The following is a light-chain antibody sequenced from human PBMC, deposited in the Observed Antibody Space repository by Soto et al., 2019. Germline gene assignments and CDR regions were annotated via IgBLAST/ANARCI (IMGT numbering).Light chain of an antibody. J-gene: IGLJ1*01. CDR3: CSYRTSNTRQIV. CDR2: DVS. Sequence: QSALTQPASVPGSPGQSITISCAGTSSDVGGYNYISWYQHHPGKAPKLMIYDVSNRPSGVSNRLSGSKSGNTASLSISGLQPEDEADYYCCSYRTSNTRQIVCGTGTKVTVL. CDR1: SSDVGGYNY. V-gene: IGLV2-14*03.